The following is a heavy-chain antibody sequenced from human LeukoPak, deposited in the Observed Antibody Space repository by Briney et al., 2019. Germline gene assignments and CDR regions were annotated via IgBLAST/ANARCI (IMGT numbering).Heavy chain of an antibody. J-gene: IGHJ4*02. V-gene: IGHV3-21*01. CDR1: GFTFSSYS. D-gene: IGHD6-6*01. Sequence: GGSLRLSCAASGFTFSSYSMNWVRQAPGKGLEWVSSISSSSSYIYYADSVKGRFAISRDNAKNSLYLQMNSLRAEDTAVYYCARYQYRSPHSDYWGQGTLVTVSS. CDR3: ARYQYRSPHSDY. CDR2: ISSSSSYI.